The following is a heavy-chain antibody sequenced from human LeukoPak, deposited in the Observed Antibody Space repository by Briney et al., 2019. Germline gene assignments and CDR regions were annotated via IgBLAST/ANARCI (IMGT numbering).Heavy chain of an antibody. Sequence: GGSLRLSCAASGVSVSSHFMTWFRQAPGKGLEWVSVIYSSGTTYYADSVKGRFTISRDNAKNSLSLQMNSLRAEDTAVYYCARDLGQYYDTSDNWFDPWGQGTLVTVSS. J-gene: IGHJ5*02. V-gene: IGHV3-66*01. CDR3: ARDLGQYYDTSDNWFDP. CDR1: GVSVSSHF. D-gene: IGHD3-22*01. CDR2: IYSSGTT.